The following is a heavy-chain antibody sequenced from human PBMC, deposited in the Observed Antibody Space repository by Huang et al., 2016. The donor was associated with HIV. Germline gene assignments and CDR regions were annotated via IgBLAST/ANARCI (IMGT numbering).Heavy chain of an antibody. D-gene: IGHD5-18*01. V-gene: IGHV5-51*03. CDR2: IYPGDSDT. J-gene: IGHJ4*02. CDR3: ARPLLGYSNGYYFDN. CDR1: GYRFTNYW. Sequence: EVQLVQSGAVVKKPGESLKISCKGSGYRFTNYWIGWVRQMPGKGLEWGGIIYPGDSDTKYSPSCQGQVTISGDKSVSTAYLQWSRLKASDSAVYYCARPLLGYSNGYYFDNWGQGTLVTVSS.